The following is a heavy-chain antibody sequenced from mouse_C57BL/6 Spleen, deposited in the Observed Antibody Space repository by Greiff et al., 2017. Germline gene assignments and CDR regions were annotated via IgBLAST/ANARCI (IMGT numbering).Heavy chain of an antibody. CDR3: VRPDYYYGSTFAY. D-gene: IGHD1-1*01. CDR1: GFSFNTYA. Sequence: EVMLVESGGGLVQPKGSLKLSCAASGFSFNTYAMNWVRQAPGKGLEWVARIRSKSNNYATYYADSVKDRFTISRDDSESMLYLQMNNLKTEDTAMYYCVRPDYYYGSTFAYWGQGTLVTVSA. CDR2: IRSKSNNYAT. V-gene: IGHV10-1*01. J-gene: IGHJ3*01.